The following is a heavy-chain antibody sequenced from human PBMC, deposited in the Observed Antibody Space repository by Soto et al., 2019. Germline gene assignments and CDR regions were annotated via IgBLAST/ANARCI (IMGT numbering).Heavy chain of an antibody. Sequence: GGSLRLACASSGFTFISYWMSWVRQAPGKGLEWVANIKQDGSEKYYVDSVKGRFTISRDNAKNSLYLQMNSLRAEDTAVYYCARDEYSSSWYPSYYYYGMDVWGQGTTVTVSS. CDR1: GFTFISYW. D-gene: IGHD6-13*01. V-gene: IGHV3-7*03. CDR3: ARDEYSSSWYPSYYYYGMDV. J-gene: IGHJ6*02. CDR2: IKQDGSEK.